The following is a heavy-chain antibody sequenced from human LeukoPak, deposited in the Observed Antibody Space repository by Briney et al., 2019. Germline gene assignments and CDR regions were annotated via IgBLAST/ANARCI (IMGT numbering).Heavy chain of an antibody. CDR2: INHSGST. D-gene: IGHD6-19*01. CDR3: ATQQWLVHYYFDY. Sequence: SETLSLTCAVYGGSFSGYYWSWIRQPPGKGLEWIGEINHSGSTNYNPSLKSRVTISVDTSKNQFSLKLSSVTAADTAVYYCATQQWLVHYYFDYWGQGTLVTVSS. V-gene: IGHV4-34*01. J-gene: IGHJ4*02. CDR1: GGSFSGYY.